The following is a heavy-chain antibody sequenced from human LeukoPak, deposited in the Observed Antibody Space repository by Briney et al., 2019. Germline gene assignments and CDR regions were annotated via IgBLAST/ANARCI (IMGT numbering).Heavy chain of an antibody. V-gene: IGHV1-2*02. J-gene: IGHJ4*02. Sequence: ASVKVSCKASGYTFTGYYMHWVRQAPGQGLEWMGWINPNSGGTNYAQKSQGRVTMTRDTSISTAYMELSRLKSDDTAVYYCARGGYCSSTSCYYVDYWGQGTLVTVSS. D-gene: IGHD2-2*01. CDR3: ARGGYCSSTSCYYVDY. CDR1: GYTFTGYY. CDR2: INPNSGGT.